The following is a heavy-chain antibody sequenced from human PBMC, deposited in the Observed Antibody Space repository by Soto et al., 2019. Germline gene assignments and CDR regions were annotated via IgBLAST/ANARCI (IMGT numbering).Heavy chain of an antibody. J-gene: IGHJ1*01. CDR2: MSYDGSNK. CDR3: AKDSAVGATEYFQH. Sequence: QVQLVESGGGVVQPGRSLRLSCAASGFTFSTYGMHWVRQAPGKGLEWVAVMSYDGSNKYYADSVKGRFTISRDNSKNTLYLQMNSLRAEDTAVYYCAKDSAVGATEYFQHWGQGTLVTVSS. V-gene: IGHV3-30*18. CDR1: GFTFSTYG. D-gene: IGHD1-26*01.